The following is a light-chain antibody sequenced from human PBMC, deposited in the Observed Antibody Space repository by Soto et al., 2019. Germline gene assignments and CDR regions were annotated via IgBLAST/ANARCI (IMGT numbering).Light chain of an antibody. Sequence: DIQMTQSPSSLSASVGDTVTITCRASQVTSNSLAWYQQEPGKGPKLLIYAASTLKSGVPSRFSGSGSGTYFTLTITNLQPEDVATYYCQAYNRGSAFGQGTRLEI. V-gene: IGKV1-27*01. CDR2: AAS. J-gene: IGKJ5*01. CDR3: QAYNRGSA. CDR1: QVTSNS.